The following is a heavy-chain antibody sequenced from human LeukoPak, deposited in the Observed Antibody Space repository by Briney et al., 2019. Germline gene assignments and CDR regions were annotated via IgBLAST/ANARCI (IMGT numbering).Heavy chain of an antibody. CDR3: ARGPNYYGSGSYYYTFDY. CDR2: IIPIFGTA. CDR1: GGTFSSYA. V-gene: IGHV1-69*06. Sequence: VKVSCKASGGTFSSYAIGWVRQAPGQGLEWMGGIIPIFGTANYAQKFQGRVTITADKSTSTAYMELSSLRSEDTAVYYCARGPNYYGSGSYYYTFDYWGQGTLVTVSS. J-gene: IGHJ4*02. D-gene: IGHD3-10*01.